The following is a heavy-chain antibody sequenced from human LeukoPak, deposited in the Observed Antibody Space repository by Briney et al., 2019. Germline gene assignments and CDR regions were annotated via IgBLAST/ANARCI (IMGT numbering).Heavy chain of an antibody. V-gene: IGHV3-23*01. D-gene: IGHD2-2*02. J-gene: IGHJ5*02. Sequence: GGSLRLSCAASGFTFSSYAMSWVRQAPGKGLEWVSAISGSGGSTYYADSVKGRFTISRDNSKNTLYLQMNSLRAEDTAVYYCAKLVVPAAILAPYNWFDPWGQGTLVTVSS. CDR3: AKLVVPAAILAPYNWFDP. CDR2: ISGSGGST. CDR1: GFTFSSYA.